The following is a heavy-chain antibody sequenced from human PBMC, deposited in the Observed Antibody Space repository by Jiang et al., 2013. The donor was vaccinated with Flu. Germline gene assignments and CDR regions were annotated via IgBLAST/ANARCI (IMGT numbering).Heavy chain of an antibody. D-gene: IGHD3-22*01. CDR2: IYSGGST. CDR1: GFTVSSNY. V-gene: IGHV3-66*01. CDR3: LYDSSGYS. Sequence: QLLESGGGLVQPGGSLRLSCAASGFTVSSNYMSWVRQAPGKGLEWVSVIYSGGSTYYADSVKGRFTISRDNSKNTLYLQMNSLRAEDTAVYYCLYDSSGYSWGQGTLVTVSS. J-gene: IGHJ4*02.